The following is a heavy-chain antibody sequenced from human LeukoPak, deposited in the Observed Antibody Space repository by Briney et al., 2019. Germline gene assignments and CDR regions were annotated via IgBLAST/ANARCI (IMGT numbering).Heavy chain of an antibody. CDR1: GYTFTSYA. J-gene: IGHJ4*02. D-gene: IGHD4-17*01. CDR3: ASVDYGDY. Sequence: ASVKVSCKASGYTFTSYAMHWVRQAPGQRLEWMGWINAGNGNIQYSQKFQGRVTFTRDTSASTAYMELSSLRSEDTAVYYCASVDYGDYWGQGTLVTVSS. V-gene: IGHV1-3*01. CDR2: INAGNGNI.